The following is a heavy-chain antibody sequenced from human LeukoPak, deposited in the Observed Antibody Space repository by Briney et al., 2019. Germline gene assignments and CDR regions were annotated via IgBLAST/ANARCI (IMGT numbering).Heavy chain of an antibody. V-gene: IGHV3-48*04. D-gene: IGHD2/OR15-2a*01. J-gene: IGHJ5*02. Sequence: PGGSLRLSCAASGFTFSSYGMNWVRQAPGKGLEWISYISSDSSTIYYADSVKGRFTISRDNAKNSLYLQMNSLRAEDTAVYYCARGPICNSTWCPNWFDPWGQGTLVTVSS. CDR1: GFTFSSYG. CDR2: ISSDSSTI. CDR3: ARGPICNSTWCPNWFDP.